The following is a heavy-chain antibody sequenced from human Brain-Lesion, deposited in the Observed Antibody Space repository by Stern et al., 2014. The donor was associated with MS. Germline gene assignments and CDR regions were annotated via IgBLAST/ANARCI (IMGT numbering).Heavy chain of an antibody. CDR2: MNPYSGNT. CDR3: ARAVRNQLLSEY. J-gene: IGHJ4*02. D-gene: IGHD2-2*01. V-gene: IGHV1-8*01. Sequence: QMQLVQSGAEVKKPGASVKVSCKASGYTFSSYDITWVRQAQGHGIAWKGWMNPYSGNTGYAQKFKGRVSMTSDPSISTVYMELTSLTSDDTAVYFCARAVRNQLLSEYWGQGTLVTVSS. CDR1: GYTFSSYD.